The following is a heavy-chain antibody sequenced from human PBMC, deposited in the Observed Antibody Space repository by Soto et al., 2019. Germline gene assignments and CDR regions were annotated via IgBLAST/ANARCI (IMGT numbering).Heavy chain of an antibody. V-gene: IGHV3-48*01. Sequence: EVQLVESGGGLVQPGGSLRLSCAASGFTFSSYSMNWVRQAPGKGLEWVSYISSSSSTIYYVDSVKGRFTISRDNARNSPYLQMNSLRAEDTAVYYCASQSSEWLLFASWGQGTLVTVSS. CDR1: GFTFSSYS. J-gene: IGHJ4*02. CDR3: ASQSSEWLLFAS. CDR2: ISSSSSTI. D-gene: IGHD5-12*01.